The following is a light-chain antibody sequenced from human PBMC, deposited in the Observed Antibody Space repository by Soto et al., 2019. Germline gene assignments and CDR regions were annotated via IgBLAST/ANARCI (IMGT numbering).Light chain of an antibody. CDR2: EGD. J-gene: IGLJ2*01. CDR1: SSDVGSYNL. V-gene: IGLV2-23*03. CDR3: CSYGGSRTFDVL. Sequence: QSALTQPASVSGSPGQSITISCTGTSSDVGSYNLVSWYQQHPGKAPKLIIYEGDKRPSGVSDRFSVSKSGNKASLTISGLQAEDEADYFCCSYGGSRTFDVLFGGGTKLTVL.